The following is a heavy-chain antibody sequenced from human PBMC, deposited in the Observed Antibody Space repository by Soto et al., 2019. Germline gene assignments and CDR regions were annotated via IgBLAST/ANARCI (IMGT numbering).Heavy chain of an antibody. CDR3: ARGGYDFPSGYCYNWLDP. Sequence: SETLSLTCAVSGGSISSGGYSWSWIRQPPGKGLEWIGYIYHSGSTYYNPSLKSRVTISVDRSKNQFSLKLSSVTAADTAGYYCARGGYDFPSGYCYNWLDPRGQGTLGTASS. J-gene: IGHJ5*02. CDR1: GGSISSGGYS. D-gene: IGHD3-3*01. CDR2: IYHSGST. V-gene: IGHV4-30-2*01.